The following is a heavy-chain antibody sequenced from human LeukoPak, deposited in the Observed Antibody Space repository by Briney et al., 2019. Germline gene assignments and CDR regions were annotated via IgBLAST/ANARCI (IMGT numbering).Heavy chain of an antibody. V-gene: IGHV3-23*01. CDR2: VSGSGDNT. CDR3: ARWSRSCSSTSCLFDY. CDR1: GFTLSGYA. Sequence: GGSLRLSCAAYGFTLSGYAMNWVSQAPGKGMEWVLGVSGSGDNTYYADSVKGRFTISRDNSKNTLYLQMNSLRADDTAVYYCARWSRSCSSTSCLFDYWGQGTLVTVSS. J-gene: IGHJ4*02. D-gene: IGHD2-2*01.